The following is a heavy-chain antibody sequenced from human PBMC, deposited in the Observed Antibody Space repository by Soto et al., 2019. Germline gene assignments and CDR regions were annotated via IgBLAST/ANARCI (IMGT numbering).Heavy chain of an antibody. CDR2: IKSKTDGGTT. J-gene: IGHJ4*02. CDR3: TTVVVVVVAANSRVDY. CDR1: GFTFSNAW. D-gene: IGHD2-15*01. Sequence: EVQLVESGGGLVKPGGSLRLSCAASGFTFSNAWMSWVRQAPGKGLEWVGRIKSKTDGGTTDYTAPVKGRFTISRDDSKNTLYLQMNSLKTEDTAVYYCTTVVVVVVAANSRVDYWGQGTLVTVSS. V-gene: IGHV3-15*01.